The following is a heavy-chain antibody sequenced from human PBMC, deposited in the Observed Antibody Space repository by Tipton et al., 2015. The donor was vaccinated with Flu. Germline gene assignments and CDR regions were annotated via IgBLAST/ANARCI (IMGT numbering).Heavy chain of an antibody. J-gene: IGHJ4*02. V-gene: IGHV4-38-2*02. CDR2: IYHSGST. CDR3: ARVGRGGIVYYFDY. Sequence: TLSFTCTVSGYSISSGYYWGWIRQPPGKGLEWIGSIYHSGSTYYNPSLKSRVTISVDTSKNQFSLKLSSATAADTAVYYCARVGRGGIVYYFDYWGQGTLVTVSS. D-gene: IGHD2-15*01. CDR1: GYSISSGYY.